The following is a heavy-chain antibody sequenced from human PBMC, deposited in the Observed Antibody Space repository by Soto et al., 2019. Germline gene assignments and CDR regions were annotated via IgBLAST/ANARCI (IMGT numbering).Heavy chain of an antibody. CDR1: GGSISTSNW. CDR3: ASSHTAAGII. Sequence: QVQLQESGPGLVKPSGTLSLTCAVSGGSISTSNWWSWVRQSPGKGLEWIGEIYHTGSTNFNSSLKSRVTISVDKSKNKFSLHLRSVTAADTAVYYCASSHTAAGIIWGQGTLVTVSS. CDR2: IYHTGST. D-gene: IGHD6-13*01. J-gene: IGHJ4*02. V-gene: IGHV4-4*02.